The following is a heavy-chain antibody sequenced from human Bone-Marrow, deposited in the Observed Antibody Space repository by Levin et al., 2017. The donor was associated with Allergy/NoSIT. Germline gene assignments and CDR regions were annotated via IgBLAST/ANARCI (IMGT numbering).Heavy chain of an antibody. CDR1: GYMFTSYG. V-gene: IGHV1-18*01. Sequence: ASVKVSCKASGYMFTSYGISWVRQAPGQGLEWMGWITTYNGNTTYAQNLQGRVTMTTDTSTSTAYMELRSLRSDDTAVYYCARGNYDFWNGYIYYYYYYRDVWGKGTTVTVSS. D-gene: IGHD3-3*01. CDR2: ITTYNGNT. J-gene: IGHJ6*03. CDR3: ARGNYDFWNGYIYYYYYYRDV.